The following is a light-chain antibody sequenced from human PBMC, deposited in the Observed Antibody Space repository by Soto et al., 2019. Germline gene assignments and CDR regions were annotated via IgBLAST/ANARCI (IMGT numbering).Light chain of an antibody. CDR3: QQSYMTPPT. V-gene: IGKV1-39*01. CDR1: QNINNY. CDR2: AAS. Sequence: DIQMTQSPSSLSASVGDRVTIACRTSQNINNYLNWYQQKPGKAPKLLIYAASSLQSGVPSRFSGSGSGTDFTLTISSLQPEDFATYYCQQSYMTPPTFGQGTKVDIK. J-gene: IGKJ1*01.